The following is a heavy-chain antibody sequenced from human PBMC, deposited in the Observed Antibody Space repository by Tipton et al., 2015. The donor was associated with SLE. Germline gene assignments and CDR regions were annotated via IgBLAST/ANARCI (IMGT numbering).Heavy chain of an antibody. D-gene: IGHD6-19*01. J-gene: IGHJ4*01. CDR2: YDPNSGVT. V-gene: IGHV1-2*06. Sequence: QSGAEVKKPGASVKVSCKASGNIFTSYYIHWVRQAPGQGLEWVGRYDPNSGVTDFAQKFQGRVTLTGDTSITTAYMELSSLRSDDTAVYFCVSSSLHSGWSYWGHGTLVTVSS. CDR3: VSSSLHSGWSY. CDR1: GNIFTSYY.